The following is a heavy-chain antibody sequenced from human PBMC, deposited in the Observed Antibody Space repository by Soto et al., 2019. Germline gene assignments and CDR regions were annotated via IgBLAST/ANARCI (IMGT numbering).Heavy chain of an antibody. V-gene: IGHV6-1*01. D-gene: IGHD1-26*01. J-gene: IGHJ6*02. CDR1: GDSVSSTSAA. Sequence: SQTLSLTXAISGDSVSSTSAAWNWIRQSPSRGLEWLGRTFYRSKWYYDYAVSVKSRITINPDTSKNQFSLQLNSVTPEDTAVYYCSRRLKLGADYYGMDVWGQGTTVTVSS. CDR2: TFYRSKWYY. CDR3: SRRLKLGADYYGMDV.